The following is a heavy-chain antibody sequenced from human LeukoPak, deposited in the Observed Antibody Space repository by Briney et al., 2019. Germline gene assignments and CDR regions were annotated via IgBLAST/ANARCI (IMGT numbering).Heavy chain of an antibody. CDR2: IIPMFGTV. J-gene: IGHJ6*02. Sequence: ASVKVSCKASGGSFSSYAISWVRQAPGQGLEWMGGIIPMFGTVNYAQKFQGRVTITADESTSTAYMELSSLRSEDTAVYYCARDGESDYYYGMDVWGQGTTVTVSS. V-gene: IGHV1-69*13. CDR3: ARDGESDYYYGMDV. CDR1: GGSFSSYA. D-gene: IGHD2/OR15-2a*01.